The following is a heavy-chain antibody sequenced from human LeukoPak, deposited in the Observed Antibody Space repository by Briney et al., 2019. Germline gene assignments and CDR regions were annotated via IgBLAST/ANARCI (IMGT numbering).Heavy chain of an antibody. CDR3: ARGGGYSVKPFDY. V-gene: IGHV1-69*13. D-gene: IGHD6-25*01. J-gene: IGHJ4*02. Sequence: ASVKVSCKASGGTFSSYAISWVRQAPGQGLEWIGGIIPIFGTANYAQKFQGRVTITADESTSTAYMELSSLRSEDTAVYYCARGGGYSVKPFDYWGQGTLVTVSS. CDR1: GGTFSSYA. CDR2: IIPIFGTA.